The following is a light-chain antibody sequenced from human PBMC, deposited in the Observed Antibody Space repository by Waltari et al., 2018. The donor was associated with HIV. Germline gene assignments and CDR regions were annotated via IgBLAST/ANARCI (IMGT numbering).Light chain of an antibody. J-gene: IGKJ4*01. CDR3: MQALQTPFT. CDR1: QSLLHSSGSTY. Sequence: DIVVSESPPSLPVNPGGTASIPCSPSQSLLHSSGSTYLARYLQKPGQSPHPLIYLASNRASGVPDRFSGSGSGTDFTLKISRGEAEDVGVYYCMQALQTPFTFGGGTKVEIK. CDR2: LAS. V-gene: IGKV2-28*01.